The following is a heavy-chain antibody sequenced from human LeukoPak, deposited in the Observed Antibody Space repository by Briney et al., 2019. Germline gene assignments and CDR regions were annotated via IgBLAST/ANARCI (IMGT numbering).Heavy chain of an antibody. CDR3: ARGRVNYGS. V-gene: IGHV1-8*01. CDR2: LNPNSGNT. CDR1: VYTFTIYD. D-gene: IGHD4-11*01. J-gene: IGHJ4*02. Sequence: GASVTVSCTASVYTFTIYDINWVRQATGQGPEWMGWLNPNSGNTGYAQKFQGRVTMTRNTSISTAYMELSSLRSEDTAVYYCARGRVNYGSWGQGTLVTISS.